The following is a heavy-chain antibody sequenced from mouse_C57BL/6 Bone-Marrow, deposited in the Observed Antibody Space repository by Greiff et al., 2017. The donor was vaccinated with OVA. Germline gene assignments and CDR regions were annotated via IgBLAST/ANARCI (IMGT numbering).Heavy chain of an antibody. CDR2: ISSGSSTI. CDR1: GFTFSDYG. D-gene: IGHD1-1*01. J-gene: IGHJ2*01. V-gene: IGHV5-17*01. Sequence: EVQLVESGGGLVKPGGSLKLSCAASGFTFSDYGMHWVRQAPEKGLEWVAYISSGSSTIYYADTMKGRITISRDNAKNTLFLQMTSLRSEDTAMYYCARSSDDYWGQGTTLTVSS. CDR3: ARSSDDY.